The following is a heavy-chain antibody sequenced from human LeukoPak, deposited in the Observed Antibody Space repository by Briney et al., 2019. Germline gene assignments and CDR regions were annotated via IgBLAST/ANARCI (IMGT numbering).Heavy chain of an antibody. CDR3: ARAPQGFSTSCRRARCYFDY. Sequence: GESLRLSCAASGVTFSGYDLHWVRQSTRKGLEWVSAIGPAGDTYYSGSVKGRFTISREDAQNSFDLQMNSLRAEDTAVYYCARAPQGFSTSCRRARCYFDYWGQGTLVTVSS. J-gene: IGHJ4*02. CDR2: IGPAGDT. CDR1: GVTFSGYD. D-gene: IGHD2-2*01. V-gene: IGHV3-13*01.